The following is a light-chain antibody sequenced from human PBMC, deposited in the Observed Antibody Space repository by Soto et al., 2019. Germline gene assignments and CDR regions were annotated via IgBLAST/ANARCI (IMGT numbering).Light chain of an antibody. CDR2: FGS. CDR1: QSLLHSSGHNC. V-gene: IGKV2-28*01. J-gene: IGKJ4*01. Sequence: DIVMTQSPLSLPVTPGEPASISCRSSQSLLHSSGHNCLDWYLQKPGQSPQLLIYFGSNRASGVPDRISGSGSGTDFTLKISRVEAEDVGLYYCMQTLQTPLTFGGGTKVEIK. CDR3: MQTLQTPLT.